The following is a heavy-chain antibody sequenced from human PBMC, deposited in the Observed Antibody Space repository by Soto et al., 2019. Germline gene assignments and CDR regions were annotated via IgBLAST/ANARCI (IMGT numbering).Heavy chain of an antibody. J-gene: IGHJ4*02. V-gene: IGHV3-23*01. Sequence: GGSLRLSCAASGFTFSSYAMSWVRQAPGKGLEWVSAISGSGGSTYYADSVKGRFTISRDNSKNTLSLQMDSLTAADTAVYYCARGGRPLHDYSNYVQRPRPFFDYWGQGTLVTVSS. CDR3: ARGGRPLHDYSNYVQRPRPFFDY. CDR1: GFTFSSYA. D-gene: IGHD4-4*01. CDR2: ISGSGGST.